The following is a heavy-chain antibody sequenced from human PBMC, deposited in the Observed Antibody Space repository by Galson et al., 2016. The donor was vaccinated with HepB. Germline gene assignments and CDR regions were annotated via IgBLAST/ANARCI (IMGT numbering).Heavy chain of an antibody. V-gene: IGHV4-4*02. J-gene: IGHJ3*02. CDR2: IYHTGST. D-gene: IGHD1/OR15-1a*01. CDR3: ARPTLTNRKSFDI. Sequence: SETLSLTCGVSGGSISITNWWSWVRQTPGKGLEWIGSIYHTGSTNYNPSLKSRVTISVDTSKNQFSLKLSSVTAADTAVYYCARPTLTNRKSFDIWGQGTMVTVSA. CDR1: GGSISITNW.